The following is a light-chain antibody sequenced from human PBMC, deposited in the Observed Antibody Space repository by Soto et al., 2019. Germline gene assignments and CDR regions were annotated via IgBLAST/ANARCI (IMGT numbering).Light chain of an antibody. J-gene: IGKJ1*01. V-gene: IGKV3-20*01. Sequence: ELVLTQSPGTLSLSPGERATLSCRASQSVSSSYLAWYQQKPGQAPRLLIYGASSRATGIPDRFSGSGSGTDFTLTISRLEPEDCAVYYCQQDSSSPKTFGQGTKVEIK. CDR3: QQDSSSPKT. CDR2: GAS. CDR1: QSVSSSY.